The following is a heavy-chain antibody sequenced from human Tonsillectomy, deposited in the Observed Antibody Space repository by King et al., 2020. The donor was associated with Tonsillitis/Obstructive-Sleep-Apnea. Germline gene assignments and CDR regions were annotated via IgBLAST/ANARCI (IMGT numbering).Heavy chain of an antibody. CDR1: GFTFSTYE. D-gene: IGHD7-27*01. CDR3: AGERGPGVDN. Sequence: VQLVESGGGLVQPGESLRLSCAASGFTFSTYEMNWVRQAPGKGLEWVSYISSSGSAIYYADSVKGRFTISRDNAKNSLYLQMNSLRAEETAVYYCAGERGPGVDNWGQGTLVTVSS. V-gene: IGHV3-48*03. J-gene: IGHJ4*02. CDR2: ISSSGSAI.